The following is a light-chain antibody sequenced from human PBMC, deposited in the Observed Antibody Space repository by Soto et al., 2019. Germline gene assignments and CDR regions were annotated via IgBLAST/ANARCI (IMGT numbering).Light chain of an antibody. J-gene: IGKJ5*01. CDR3: QQRSNRIT. V-gene: IGKV3-11*01. CDR2: DIS. CDR1: QSVAGS. Sequence: EFLFTQSPATLSLSPGERAILSCRASQSVAGSLAWYQQKPGQAPRLLIYDISTTAAAIPARLSGSGSGTDFTLTVRSLEPEDFALYYCQQRSNRITFGQGTRLEIK.